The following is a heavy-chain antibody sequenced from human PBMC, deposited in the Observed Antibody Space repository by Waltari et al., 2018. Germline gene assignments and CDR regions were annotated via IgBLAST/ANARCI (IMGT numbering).Heavy chain of an antibody. D-gene: IGHD3-16*01. CDR3: ARLKMALGSLGGGMDV. Sequence: QLQLQESGPGLVKPSETLSLTCTVSGGSISSSSYYWGWIRQPPGKGLEWIGSIYYSGSTSYNPSLKSRVTISVDTSKNQFSLKLSSVTAADTAVYYCARLKMALGSLGGGMDVWGQGTTVTVSS. V-gene: IGHV4-39*07. J-gene: IGHJ6*02. CDR1: GGSISSSSYY. CDR2: IYYSGST.